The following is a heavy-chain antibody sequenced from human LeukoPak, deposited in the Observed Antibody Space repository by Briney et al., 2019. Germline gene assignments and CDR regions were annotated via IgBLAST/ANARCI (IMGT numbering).Heavy chain of an antibody. CDR2: INHSGST. V-gene: IGHV4-34*01. CDR3: ARGSSSSPLRY. CDR1: GESFSGYY. J-gene: IGHJ4*02. D-gene: IGHD6-19*01. Sequence: PSETLSLTCAVYGESFSGYYWSWIRQPPGKGLEWIGEINHSGSTNYNPSLKSRVTTSVDTSKNQFPLKLRSVTAADTAVYYCARGSSSSPLRYWGQGTLVTVSS.